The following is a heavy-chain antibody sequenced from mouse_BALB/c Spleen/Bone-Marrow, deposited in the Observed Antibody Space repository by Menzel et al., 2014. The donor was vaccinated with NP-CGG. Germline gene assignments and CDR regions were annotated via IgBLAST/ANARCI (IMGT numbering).Heavy chain of an antibody. CDR1: GFTFTDHY. D-gene: IGHD2-1*01. V-gene: IGHV7-3*02. Sequence: EVNVVESGGGLVQPGGFLRLSCATSGFTFTDHYMSWVRQPPGKALEWLGFIRNKANGYTTEYSASVKGRFTISRGNSQSIVYLQMNALRAEDSATYYCARDYLYYFDYWGQGTTLTVSS. CDR3: ARDYLYYFDY. J-gene: IGHJ2*01. CDR2: IRNKANGYTT.